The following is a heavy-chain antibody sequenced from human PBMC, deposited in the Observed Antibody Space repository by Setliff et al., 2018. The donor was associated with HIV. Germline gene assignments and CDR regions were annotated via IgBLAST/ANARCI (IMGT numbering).Heavy chain of an antibody. V-gene: IGHV3-23*01. CDR3: AKGSLNSYYYMDV. CDR1: GFTFSTNA. Sequence: GGSLRLSCAASGFTFSTNAMNWVRQAPGKGLEWVSAISGSGGSTHYADSVKGRFTISRDNSKNTLYLQMNSLRAEDTAVYYCAKGSLNSYYYMDVWGKGTTVTVSS. CDR2: ISGSGGST. J-gene: IGHJ6*03.